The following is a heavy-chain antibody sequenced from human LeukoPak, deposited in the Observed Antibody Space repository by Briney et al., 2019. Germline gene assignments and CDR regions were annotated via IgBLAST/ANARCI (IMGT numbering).Heavy chain of an antibody. D-gene: IGHD3-9*01. CDR1: GYTHTSYF. V-gene: IGHV1-18*01. CDR3: CGNQPVLRYFEWPWAYDAFDI. J-gene: IGHJ3*02. CDR2: ISAYNGNT. Sequence: GASVKVSCKASGYTHTSYFFSWARQAPGQGLEWMGWISAYNGNTNYAQELQGRVTMTTDTSTSTAYNLQRSLRSDDTTAFYYCGNQPVLRYFEWPWAYDAFDIWGQGTMVTVSS.